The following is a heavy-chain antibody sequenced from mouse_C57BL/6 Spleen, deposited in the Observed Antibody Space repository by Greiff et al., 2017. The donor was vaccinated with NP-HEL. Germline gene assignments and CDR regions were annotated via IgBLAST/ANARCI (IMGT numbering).Heavy chain of an antibody. CDR3: ARYPLSGTFDY. J-gene: IGHJ2*01. CDR1: GFTFTDYY. V-gene: IGHV7-3*01. Sequence: EVKVVESGGGLVQPGGSLSLSCAASGFTFTDYYMSWVSQPPGKALEWFGFIRNKANGYTTEYSASVKGRFTISSDNSQSILYLQMTDLRAEDDATYDCARYPLSGTFDYWGQGTTLTVSS. CDR2: IRNKANGYTT. D-gene: IGHD4-1*01.